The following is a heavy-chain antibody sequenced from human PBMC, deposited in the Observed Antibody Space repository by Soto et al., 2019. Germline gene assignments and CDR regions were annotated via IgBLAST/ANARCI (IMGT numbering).Heavy chain of an antibody. J-gene: IGHJ6*02. D-gene: IGHD5-18*01. CDR3: ARFNRGYSYGSHYYYGMDV. CDR1: GGSISSGGYY. CDR2: IYYSGST. V-gene: IGHV4-31*03. Sequence: QVQLQESGPGLVKPSQTLSLTCTVSGGSISSGGYYWSWIRQHPGKGLERIGYIYYSGSTYYNPYIKSRVTISVDTSKNQFSLKLSSVTAADTAVYYCARFNRGYSYGSHYYYGMDVWGQGTTVTVSS.